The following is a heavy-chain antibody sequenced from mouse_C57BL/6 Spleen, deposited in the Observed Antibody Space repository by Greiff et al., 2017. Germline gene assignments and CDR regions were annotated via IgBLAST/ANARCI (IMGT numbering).Heavy chain of an antibody. V-gene: IGHV2-5*01. J-gene: IGHJ4*01. CDR3: ANIHYDYDGRYYYAMDY. CDR2: IWRGGST. CDR1: GFSLTRYG. Sequence: VQLKQSGPGLVQPSQSLSITCTVSGFSLTRYGVHWVRQSPGKGLEWLGVIWRGGSTDYNAAFMSRLSITKDNSKSQVFFKMNSLQADDTAIYYGANIHYDYDGRYYYAMDYWGQGTLVTVSA. D-gene: IGHD2-4*01.